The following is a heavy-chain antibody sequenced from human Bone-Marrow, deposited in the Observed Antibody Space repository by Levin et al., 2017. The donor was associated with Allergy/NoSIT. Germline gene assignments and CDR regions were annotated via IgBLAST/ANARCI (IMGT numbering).Heavy chain of an antibody. CDR2: ISGSGGST. CDR3: AKNPQIVGDYSDY. D-gene: IGHD2/OR15-2a*01. Sequence: GESLKISCAASGFTFSSYAMSWVRQAPGKGLEWVSAISGSGGSTYYADSVKGRFTISRDNSKNTLYLQMNSLRAEDTAVYYCAKNPQIVGDYSDYWGQGTLVTVSS. J-gene: IGHJ4*02. CDR1: GFTFSSYA. V-gene: IGHV3-23*01.